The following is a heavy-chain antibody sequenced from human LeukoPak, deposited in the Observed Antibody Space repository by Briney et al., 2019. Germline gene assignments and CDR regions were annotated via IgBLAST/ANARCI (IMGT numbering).Heavy chain of an antibody. CDR1: GGSITSYY. Sequence: PETLSLTCAVSGGSITSYYWSWIRQSPGKGLEWIGYISHSGSTNYNPSLKSRVTISIDTSKNQFSLKLTSVTAADTAVYYCARFSDQIAIFGVVNYYLGDWGQGTLVTVSS. V-gene: IGHV4-59*01. CDR3: ARFSDQIAIFGVVNYYLGD. D-gene: IGHD3-3*02. CDR2: ISHSGST. J-gene: IGHJ4*02.